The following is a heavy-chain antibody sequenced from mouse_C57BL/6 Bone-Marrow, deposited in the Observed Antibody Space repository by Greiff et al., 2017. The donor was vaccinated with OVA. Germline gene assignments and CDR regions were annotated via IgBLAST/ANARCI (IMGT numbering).Heavy chain of an antibody. V-gene: IGHV7-1*01. CDR3: ARDACYDGSAMDY. D-gene: IGHD2-3*01. J-gene: IGHJ4*01. Sequence: EVKLVESGGGLVQSGRSLRLSCATSGFTFSDFYMEWVRQAPGKGLEWIAASRNKANDYTTEYSASVKGRFIVSRDTSQSILYLQMNALRAEDTAIYYCARDACYDGSAMDYWGQGTSVTVSS. CDR2: SRNKANDYTT. CDR1: GFTFSDFY.